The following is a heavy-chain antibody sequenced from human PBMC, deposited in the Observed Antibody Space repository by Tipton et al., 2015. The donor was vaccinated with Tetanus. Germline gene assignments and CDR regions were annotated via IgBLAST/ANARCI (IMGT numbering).Heavy chain of an antibody. CDR3: ARDYYSSGIYCHEH. Sequence: QVQLVQSGGEVKKPAASVKVSCKASGYTFTRYGISWMRQAPGQGLEWMGWISPYNGQTNYAQRFQGRVTMTTDTSAGTASMELRRLTSDDTAVYYCARDYYSSGIYCHEHWGQGTLVTVSS. CDR2: ISPYNGQT. CDR1: GYTFTRYG. V-gene: IGHV1-18*01. D-gene: IGHD3-10*01. J-gene: IGHJ4*02.